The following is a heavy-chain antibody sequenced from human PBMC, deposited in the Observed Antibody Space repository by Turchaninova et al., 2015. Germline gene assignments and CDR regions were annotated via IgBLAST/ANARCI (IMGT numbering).Heavy chain of an antibody. J-gene: IGHJ3*01. CDR1: GSLISSDYY. CDR3: ARTNAFDV. V-gene: IGHV4-38-2*01. Sequence: QVQLQESGPGLVKPSETLSLTCAVSGSLISSDYYWGWIRKPPGKGLEWIGSVYRSGSAYSNPSLKSLVTISSDTSKNHFSLNLSSVTAADTAVYYCARTNAFDVWGQGTMVTVSS. CDR2: VYRSGSA.